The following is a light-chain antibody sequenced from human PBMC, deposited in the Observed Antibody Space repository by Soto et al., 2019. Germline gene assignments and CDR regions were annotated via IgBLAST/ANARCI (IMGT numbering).Light chain of an antibody. CDR1: QSLGGN. Sequence: EIVMTQSPATLSVSPGDTATLSCRASQSLGGNLAWYQQKPGQAPRLLIFRASSRATGVPARFSASGSGTEFTRTISGLQSEDFAVYYCQQYSNWPPWTFGPGTKVEIK. J-gene: IGKJ1*01. CDR2: RAS. CDR3: QQYSNWPPWT. V-gene: IGKV3-15*01.